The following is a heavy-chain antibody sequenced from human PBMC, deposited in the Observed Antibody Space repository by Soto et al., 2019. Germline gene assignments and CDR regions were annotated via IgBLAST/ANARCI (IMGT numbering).Heavy chain of an antibody. Sequence: QVQLVESGGGVVQPGRSLRLSCAASGFTFSSYGMHWVRQAPGKGLEWVAVISYDGSNKYYADSVKGRFTISRDNSKNTLYLQMNSLRAEDTAVYYCAKDMDGYNYLRYYYGMDVWGQGTTVTVSS. CDR3: AKDMDGYNYLRYYYGMDV. CDR1: GFTFSSYG. J-gene: IGHJ6*02. CDR2: ISYDGSNK. D-gene: IGHD5-12*01. V-gene: IGHV3-30*18.